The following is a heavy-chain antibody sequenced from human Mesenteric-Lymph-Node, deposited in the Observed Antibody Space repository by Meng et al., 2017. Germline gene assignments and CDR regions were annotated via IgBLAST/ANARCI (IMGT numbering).Heavy chain of an antibody. D-gene: IGHD4-17*01. CDR1: GCTFSSYW. Sequence: EVLLVESGGGLVQPGGSLRLSLAAFGCTFSSYWMHWVRQAPGKGLVWVSRINSDGSSTSYADSVKGRFTISRDNAKNTLYLQMNSLRAEDTAVYYCARARYGDPELIQHWGQGTLVTVSS. CDR2: INSDGSST. J-gene: IGHJ1*01. V-gene: IGHV3-74*01. CDR3: ARARYGDPELIQH.